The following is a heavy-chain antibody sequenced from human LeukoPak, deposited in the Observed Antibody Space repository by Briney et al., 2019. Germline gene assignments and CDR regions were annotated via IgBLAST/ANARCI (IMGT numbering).Heavy chain of an antibody. Sequence: SQTLSLTCTVSGGSNSSGDYYWSWIRQPPGKGLEWIGYIYYSGSTYYNPSLKSRVTISVDTSKNQFSLKLSSVTAADTAVYYCARVSFYYDSSETTLYFDYWGQGTLVTVSS. V-gene: IGHV4-30-4*08. CDR2: IYYSGST. J-gene: IGHJ4*02. CDR3: ARVSFYYDSSETTLYFDY. CDR1: GGSNSSGDYY. D-gene: IGHD3-22*01.